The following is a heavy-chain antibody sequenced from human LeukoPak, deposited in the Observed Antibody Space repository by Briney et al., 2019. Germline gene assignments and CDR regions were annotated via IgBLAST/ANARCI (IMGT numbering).Heavy chain of an antibody. CDR1: GFTFDDYG. CDR2: INWKGGST. CDR3: ARGYDSSGYTDDAFDI. J-gene: IGHJ3*02. Sequence: GGSLRLSCAASGFTFDDYGMSWVRQAPGKGLEWVSGINWKGGSTGYADSVKGRFTISRDNAKNSLYLQMNSLRAEDTALYYCARGYDSSGYTDDAFDIWGQGTMVTVSS. V-gene: IGHV3-20*04. D-gene: IGHD3-22*01.